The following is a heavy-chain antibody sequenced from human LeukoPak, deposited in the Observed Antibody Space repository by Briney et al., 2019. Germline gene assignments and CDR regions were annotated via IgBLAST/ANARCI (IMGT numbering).Heavy chain of an antibody. D-gene: IGHD5-18*01. CDR3: ARDHVVGLWPYYYGMDV. CDR2: IGSSSSYI. CDR1: GFTFSSYS. Sequence: GGSLRLSCAASGFTFSSYSMNWVRQAPGKGLEWVSSIGSSSSYIYYADSVKGRFTISRDNAKNSLYLQMNSLRAEDTAVYYCARDHVVGLWPYYYGMDVWGQGTTVTVSS. J-gene: IGHJ6*02. V-gene: IGHV3-21*01.